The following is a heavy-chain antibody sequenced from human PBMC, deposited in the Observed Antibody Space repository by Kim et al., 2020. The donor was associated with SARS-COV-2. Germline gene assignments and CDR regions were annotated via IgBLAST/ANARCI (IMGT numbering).Heavy chain of an antibody. J-gene: IGHJ6*02. CDR2: ISGDGGST. CDR3: AKDIDWNDYYYGMDV. V-gene: IGHV3-43*02. CDR1: GFTFDDYA. D-gene: IGHD1-1*01. Sequence: GGSLRLSCAASGFTFDDYAMHWVRQAPGKGLEWVSLISGDGGSTYYADSVKGRFTISRDNSKNSLYLQMNSLRTEDTALYYCAKDIDWNDYYYGMDVWGQGTTVTVSS.